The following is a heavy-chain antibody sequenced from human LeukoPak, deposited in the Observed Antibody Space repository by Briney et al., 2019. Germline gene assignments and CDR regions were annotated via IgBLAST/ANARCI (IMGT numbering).Heavy chain of an antibody. CDR1: GGTFSSYA. D-gene: IGHD1-20*01. CDR3: ARGMGYYNYYFGN. CDR2: FIPIIGIA. V-gene: IGHV1-69*04. Sequence: GASVKVSCSASGGTFSSYAISWVRQAPGPGLEWMGRFIPIIGIANYAQKFPGRVTFTAAKSTSTVYMEMSSVRAEDTGVYDCARGMGYYNYYFGNCGQGTRGTVSS. J-gene: IGHJ4*02.